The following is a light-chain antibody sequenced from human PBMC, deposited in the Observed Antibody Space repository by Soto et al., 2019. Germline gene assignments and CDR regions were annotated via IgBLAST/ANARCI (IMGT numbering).Light chain of an antibody. J-gene: IGLJ1*01. CDR1: SSNIGAGYD. Sequence: QSVLTQPPSVSGAPGQRVTISCTGSSSNIGAGYDVHWYQQLPGTAPKLLIYRNSNRPSGVPDRFSGSKSGTSASLAITGLQAEDEADYYCSSYTSSSTLYVFGTGTKLTVL. CDR2: RNS. CDR3: SSYTSSSTLYV. V-gene: IGLV1-40*01.